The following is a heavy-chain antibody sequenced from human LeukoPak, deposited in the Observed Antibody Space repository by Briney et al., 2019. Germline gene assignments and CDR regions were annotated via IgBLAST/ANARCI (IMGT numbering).Heavy chain of an antibody. CDR3: ARSGSGWYSDDQRDAFDI. D-gene: IGHD6-19*01. CDR2: INPSGGST. V-gene: IGHV1-46*01. CDR1: GYTFTSYY. Sequence: GASVKVSCKASGYTFTSYYMHWVRQAPGQGLEWMGIINPSGGSTSYAQKFQGRVTMTRDTSTSTVYMELSSLRSEDTAVYYCARSGSGWYSDDQRDAFDIWGQGTMVTVSS. J-gene: IGHJ3*02.